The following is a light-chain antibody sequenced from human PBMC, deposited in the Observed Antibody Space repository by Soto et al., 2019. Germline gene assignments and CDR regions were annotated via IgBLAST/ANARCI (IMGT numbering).Light chain of an antibody. CDR2: DAS. CDR1: QGISSA. Sequence: AIQLTQSPSSLSACVGDRVTITCRASQGISSALAWYQQKPGKAPKLLIYDASSLESGDPSRFSGSGSGTGFTLTISSLQPEDVATYYCQQVNNYPLTCDGGTNVEIK. CDR3: QQVNNYPLT. V-gene: IGKV1D-13*01. J-gene: IGKJ4*01.